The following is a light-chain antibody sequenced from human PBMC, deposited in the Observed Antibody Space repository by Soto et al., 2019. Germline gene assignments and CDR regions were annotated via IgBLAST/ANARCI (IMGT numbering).Light chain of an antibody. Sequence: QSVLTNPPSVSGAPGQSVPIFCTGTSSDVGNYNRVSWYQQPPGTAPKLMIYDVSNRPSGVPDRFSGSKSGNTASLTISGLQADDEADCYCSSYTSSSTYVFGTGTKVTVL. CDR3: SSYTSSSTYV. CDR2: DVS. V-gene: IGLV2-18*02. CDR1: SSDVGNYNR. J-gene: IGLJ1*01.